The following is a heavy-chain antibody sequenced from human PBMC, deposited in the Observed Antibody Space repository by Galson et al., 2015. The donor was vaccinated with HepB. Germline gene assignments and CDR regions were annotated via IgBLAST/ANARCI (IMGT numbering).Heavy chain of an antibody. CDR3: ARIGLVGVTGLDY. CDR2: INPSGGTT. J-gene: IGHJ4*02. Sequence: SVKVSCKASGYTFTSYHIHWVRQAPGQGLEWMGIINPSGGTTRYAQKFQGRVTMTRDTSTSTVYMELSSLRSEDMAVYYCARIGLVGVTGLDYWGQGTLVTVSS. D-gene: IGHD1-26*01. CDR1: GYTFTSYH. V-gene: IGHV1-46*01.